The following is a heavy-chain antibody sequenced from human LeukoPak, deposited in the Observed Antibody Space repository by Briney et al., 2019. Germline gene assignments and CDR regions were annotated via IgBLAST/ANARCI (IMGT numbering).Heavy chain of an antibody. Sequence: PGGSLRLSCAASGFTFSTYSMNWVRQAPGKGLECVSYISTSGSYIYHADSVKGRFTISRDNAKTSLYLQMNSLRAEDTAVYYCARDNYYSVMDVWGQGTTVTVSS. V-gene: IGHV3-21*01. CDR1: GFTFSTYS. CDR2: ISTSGSYI. J-gene: IGHJ6*02. CDR3: ARDNYYSVMDV.